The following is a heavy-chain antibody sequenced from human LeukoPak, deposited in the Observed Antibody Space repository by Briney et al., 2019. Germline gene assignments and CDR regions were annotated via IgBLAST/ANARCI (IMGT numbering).Heavy chain of an antibody. CDR2: VNLQGST. V-gene: IGHV4-4*02. CDR3: AREGGPYRPLDY. Sequence: SETLSLTCTVSGGAISNTNRCTCVRQPPGKGREGMGKVNLQGSTNYTPSLKSRVAISVDKSENHLSLKLTSVTDADTAVYYCAREGGPYRPLDYSGQGTLVTVAS. J-gene: IGHJ4*02. CDR1: GGAISNTNR.